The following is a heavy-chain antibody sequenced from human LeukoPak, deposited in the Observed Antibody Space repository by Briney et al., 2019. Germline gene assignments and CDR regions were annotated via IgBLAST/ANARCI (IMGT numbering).Heavy chain of an antibody. Sequence: PGGSLRLSCAASGFTFSSYAMSWVRQAPGKGLEWVSAISGSGGSTYYADSVKGRFTISRDNSKNTLYLQMNSLRAEDTAVYYCAKDRDDYGDYGPFDYWGQGTLVTVSS. V-gene: IGHV3-23*01. CDR1: GFTFSSYA. J-gene: IGHJ4*02. CDR3: AKDRDDYGDYGPFDY. D-gene: IGHD4-17*01. CDR2: ISGSGGST.